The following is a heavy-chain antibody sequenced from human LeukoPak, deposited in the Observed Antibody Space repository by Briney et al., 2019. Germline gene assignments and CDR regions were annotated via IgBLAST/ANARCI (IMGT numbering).Heavy chain of an antibody. CDR3: ARDRGWLQYIDY. J-gene: IGHJ4*02. CDR1: GFTLGDYG. V-gene: IGHV3-20*04. CDR2: INWNGGNT. D-gene: IGHD5-24*01. Sequence: PGGSLRLSCAASGFTLGDYGMSWVRQAPGKGLEWVSSINWNGGNTAYADSVKGRFTISRDTAKDSPYLQLNGLRAEDTALYYCARDRGWLQYIDYWGQGTLVTVSS.